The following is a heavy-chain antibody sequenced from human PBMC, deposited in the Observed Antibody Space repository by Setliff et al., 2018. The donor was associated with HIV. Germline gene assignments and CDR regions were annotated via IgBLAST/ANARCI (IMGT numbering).Heavy chain of an antibody. J-gene: IGHJ6*03. V-gene: IGHV3-21*01. CDR1: GFTFSSYS. CDR3: ARPRTCYYYMDV. Sequence: GGSLRLSCAASGFTFSSYSMSWVRQAPGKGLEWVSSISSSSSYIYYADSVKGRFTISRDNAQNSLYLQINSLRAEDTAVYYCARPRTCYYYMDVWGKGTTVTVSS. D-gene: IGHD3-9*01. CDR2: ISSSSSYI.